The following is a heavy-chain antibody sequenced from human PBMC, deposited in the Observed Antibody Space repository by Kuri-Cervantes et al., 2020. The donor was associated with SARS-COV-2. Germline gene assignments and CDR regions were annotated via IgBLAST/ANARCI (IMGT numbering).Heavy chain of an antibody. CDR2: IYHSGST. Sequence: GSLRLSCAVSGGSISSSNWWSWVRQPPGKGLEWIGEIYHSGSTNYNPSLKSRVTTSVDTSKNQFSLKLSSVTAADTAVYYCAREGLLWSNWFDPWGQGTLVTGSS. CDR3: AREGLLWSNWFDP. CDR1: GGSISSSNW. J-gene: IGHJ5*02. D-gene: IGHD3-10*01. V-gene: IGHV4-4*02.